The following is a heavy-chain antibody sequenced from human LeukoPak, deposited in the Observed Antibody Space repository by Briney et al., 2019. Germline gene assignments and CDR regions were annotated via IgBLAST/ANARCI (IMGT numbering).Heavy chain of an antibody. CDR2: MNPNSGNT. Sequence: GASVKVSCKASGYTYTSYDINWVRQATGQGLEWMGWMNPNSGNTGYAQKFQGRVTITRNTSISTAYMEVRSLRSDDTAVYYCARDADGGSYYGGDYWGQGTLVTVSS. J-gene: IGHJ4*02. V-gene: IGHV1-8*03. D-gene: IGHD1-26*01. CDR3: ARDADGGSYYGGDY. CDR1: GYTYTSYD.